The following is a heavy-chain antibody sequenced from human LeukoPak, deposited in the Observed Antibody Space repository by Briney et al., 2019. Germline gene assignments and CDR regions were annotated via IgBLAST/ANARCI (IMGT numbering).Heavy chain of an antibody. J-gene: IGHJ4*02. V-gene: IGHV3-64*01. Sequence: PGGSLRLSCAASGFIFSSYAMHWVRQAPGKGLEHVSAISSNGGRTYYANSVKGRFTISRDNSKNTLYLQMGSLRAEDMGVYYCARDFSSDYSDSSGSGCWGQGTLVTVSS. CDR3: ARDFSSDYSDSSGSGC. CDR1: GFIFSSYA. CDR2: ISSNGGRT. D-gene: IGHD3-22*01.